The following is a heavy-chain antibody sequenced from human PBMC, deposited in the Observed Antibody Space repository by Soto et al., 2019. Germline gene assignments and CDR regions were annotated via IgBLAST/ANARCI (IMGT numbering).Heavy chain of an antibody. CDR1: GFTFSSYG. J-gene: IGHJ4*02. D-gene: IGHD6-13*01. CDR2: ISSYGGSIK. Sequence: SGGSLRLSCAASGFTFSSYGMHWVRQAPGKGLEWVSFISSYGGSIKYYADSVKGRFTISRDNSKNTLYLQMNSLRAEDTAVYYCAKDRTSSWTFDYWGQGTPVTVSS. CDR3: AKDRTSSWTFDY. V-gene: IGHV3-30*18.